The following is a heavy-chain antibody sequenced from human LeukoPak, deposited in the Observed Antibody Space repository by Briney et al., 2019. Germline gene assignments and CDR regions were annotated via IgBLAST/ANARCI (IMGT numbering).Heavy chain of an antibody. D-gene: IGHD3-9*01. CDR1: GYSFTSYW. V-gene: IGHV5-51*01. CDR2: IYPSDSDT. J-gene: IGHJ4*02. CDR3: ARHYDILTGYSDY. Sequence: GESLKISCKGSGYSFTSYWIGWVRQMPGKGLEWMGIIYPSDSDTRYSPSFQGQVTISADKSISTAYLQWSSLKASDTAMYYCARHYDILTGYSDYWGQGTLVTVSS.